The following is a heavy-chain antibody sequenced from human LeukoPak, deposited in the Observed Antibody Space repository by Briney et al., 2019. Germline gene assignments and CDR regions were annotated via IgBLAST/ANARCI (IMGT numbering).Heavy chain of an antibody. CDR2: MSYDGSSI. J-gene: IGHJ5*02. CDR1: GFTFSSFG. V-gene: IGHV3-30*18. CDR3: AKGGIRASNWFDP. D-gene: IGHD2-15*01. Sequence: GGSLRLSCAASGFTFSSFGMSWVRQAPGKGLEWVAVMSYDGSSIYYVDSVKGRFTISRDNSKNTLHLQMSSLRAEDTAVYYCAKGGIRASNWFDPWGQGTLVTVSS.